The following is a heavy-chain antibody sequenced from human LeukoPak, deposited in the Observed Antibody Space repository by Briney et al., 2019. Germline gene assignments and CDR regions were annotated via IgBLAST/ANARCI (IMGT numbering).Heavy chain of an antibody. D-gene: IGHD2-8*01. J-gene: IGHJ4*02. CDR1: GDSISSGSHY. Sequence: SQTLSLTXSVSGDSISSGSHYWSCIRQPAGKGLEWIGLIYATGSYSYNPALKSRVTISVDTSKNQFSLKLTSVTAADTAVYYCARTNGLGGWAPFDYWGLGTLVSVSS. CDR3: ARTNGLGGWAPFDY. V-gene: IGHV4-61*02. CDR2: IYATGSY.